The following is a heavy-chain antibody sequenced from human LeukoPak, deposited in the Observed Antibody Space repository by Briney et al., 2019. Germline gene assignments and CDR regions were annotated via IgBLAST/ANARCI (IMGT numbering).Heavy chain of an antibody. J-gene: IGHJ4*02. Sequence: ASVKVSCKASGYAFTGYYMHWVRQAPGQGLEWMGWINPNSGGTNYAQKFQGRVTMTRDTSISTAYMELSRLRSDDTAVYYCARDLTWGIAAAGTGYWGQGTLVTVSS. CDR3: ARDLTWGIAAAGTGY. CDR1: GYAFTGYY. V-gene: IGHV1-2*02. CDR2: INPNSGGT. D-gene: IGHD6-13*01.